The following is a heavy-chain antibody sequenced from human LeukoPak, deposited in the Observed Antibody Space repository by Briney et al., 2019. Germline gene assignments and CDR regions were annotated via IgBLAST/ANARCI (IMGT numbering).Heavy chain of an antibody. J-gene: IGHJ6*02. CDR2: IVVGSGNT. Sequence: ASVKVSCKASGFTFTSSAMQWVRQARGQRLEWIGWIVVGSGNTNYAQKFQERVTITRDMSTSTAYMELSSLRSEDTAVYYCAAEAHYYYYYGMDVWGQGTTVTVSS. CDR3: AAEAHYYYYYGMDV. V-gene: IGHV1-58*02. CDR1: GFTFTSSA.